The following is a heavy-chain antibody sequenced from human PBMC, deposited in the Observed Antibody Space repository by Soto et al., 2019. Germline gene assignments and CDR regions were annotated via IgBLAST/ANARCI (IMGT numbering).Heavy chain of an antibody. D-gene: IGHD2-8*01. J-gene: IGHJ6*02. V-gene: IGHV1-3*01. CDR1: GYTFTSYA. Sequence: ASVKVSCKASGYTFTSYAMHWVRQAPGQRLEWMGWINAGNGNTKYSQKLQGRVTITRDTSASTAYMELSSLRSEDTAVYYCARDLIYCTNGVCQYYYGMDVWGQGTTVTVSS. CDR2: INAGNGNT. CDR3: ARDLIYCTNGVCQYYYGMDV.